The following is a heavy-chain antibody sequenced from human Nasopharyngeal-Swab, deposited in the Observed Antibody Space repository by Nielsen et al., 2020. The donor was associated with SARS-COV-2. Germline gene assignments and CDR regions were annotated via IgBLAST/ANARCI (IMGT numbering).Heavy chain of an antibody. CDR3: ASNDYGDEFVFDY. Sequence: GESLKISCAASGFTFSSYSMNWVRQAPGKGLEWVSYISSSSSTIYYADSVKGRFTISRDNAKNSLYLQMNSLRDEDTAVYYCASNDYGDEFVFDYWGQGTLGTVSS. V-gene: IGHV3-48*02. D-gene: IGHD4-17*01. CDR1: GFTFSSYS. CDR2: ISSSSSTI. J-gene: IGHJ4*02.